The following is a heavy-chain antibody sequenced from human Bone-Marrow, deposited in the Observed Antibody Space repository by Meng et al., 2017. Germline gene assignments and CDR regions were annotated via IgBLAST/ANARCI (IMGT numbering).Heavy chain of an antibody. CDR1: GGSIRSGGYY. J-gene: IGHJ4*02. CDR2: IYYSGSS. CDR3: ARTYYDFWSGYYYFDY. Sequence: QGQVQESGPGLVKPSQTLSLTCNVSGGSIRSGGYYWSWIRQHPGKGLEWIGYIYYSGSSYYNPSLKSLVTISVDTSKNQFSLKLSSVTAADTAVYYCARTYYDFWSGYYYFDYWGQGTLVTVSS. V-gene: IGHV4-31*01. D-gene: IGHD3-3*01.